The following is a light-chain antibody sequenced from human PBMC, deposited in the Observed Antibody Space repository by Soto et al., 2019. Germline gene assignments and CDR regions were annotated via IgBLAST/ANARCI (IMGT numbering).Light chain of an antibody. J-gene: IGLJ2*01. V-gene: IGLV2-14*01. CDR1: SSDVGGYNY. CDR3: SSYTSSFSVV. Sequence: SALTQPASVSGSPGQSITISCTGTSSDVGGYNYVSWYQQHPGKAPKLMIYDVSNRPSGVSIRFSGSKSGNTASLTISGLQAEDEADYYCSSYTSSFSVVFGGGTQLTVL. CDR2: DVS.